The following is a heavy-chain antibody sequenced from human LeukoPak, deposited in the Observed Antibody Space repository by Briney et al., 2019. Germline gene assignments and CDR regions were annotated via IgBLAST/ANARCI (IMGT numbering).Heavy chain of an antibody. CDR3: ASRGRYYFDS. Sequence: GGSLRLSCAASGFSFSSSAMSWVRQAPGKGLEWVSTISTTTGVTCSPDSVRGRFTISRDNSKNTLYLHMNSLSAEDTAVYYCASRGRYYFDSWGQGTLVSVSS. CDR1: GFSFSSSA. CDR2: ISTTTGVT. J-gene: IGHJ4*02. V-gene: IGHV3-23*01.